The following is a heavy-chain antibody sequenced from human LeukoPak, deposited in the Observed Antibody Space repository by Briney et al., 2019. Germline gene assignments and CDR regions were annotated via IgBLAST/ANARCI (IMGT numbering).Heavy chain of an antibody. CDR3: AKLITMVRGVIPTDY. J-gene: IGHJ4*02. CDR1: GFTFSSYG. D-gene: IGHD3-10*01. V-gene: IGHV3-30*18. CDR2: ISYDGSNK. Sequence: GRSLRLSCAASGFTFSSYGMHWVRQAPGKGLEWVAVISYDGSNKYYAGSVKGRFTISRDNSKNTLYLQMNSLRAEDTAVYCCAKLITMVRGVIPTDYWGQGTLVTVSS.